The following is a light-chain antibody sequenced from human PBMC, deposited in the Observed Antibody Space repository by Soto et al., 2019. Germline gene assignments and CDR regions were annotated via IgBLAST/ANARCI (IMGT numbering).Light chain of an antibody. CDR2: DAS. V-gene: IGKV1-5*01. Sequence: DIQRPQSPSAMSTSVGARVTITCRSSHNIDTWLDWYQHKPGKAPKFLIYDASSLESGVPSRFSGSGSGTEFTLTISNLQPDDFATYFCQQYHNYPRTFGQGTKVDIK. J-gene: IGKJ1*01. CDR1: HNIDTW. CDR3: QQYHNYPRT.